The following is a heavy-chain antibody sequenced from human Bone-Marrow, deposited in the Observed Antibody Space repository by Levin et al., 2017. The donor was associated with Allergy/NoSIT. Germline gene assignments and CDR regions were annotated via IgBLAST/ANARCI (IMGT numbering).Heavy chain of an antibody. CDR1: GFTFINFG. D-gene: IGHD2-21*02. CDR3: TREVTYYFDF. CDR2: ISTKNGKT. Sequence: VASVKVSCKASGFTFINFGISWVRQAPGQGLDWMGWISTKNGKTNYAQKFQGRVTMTTDTSTSTAYMELRSLRSDDTAVYYCTREVTYYFDFWGQGTLVTVSS. V-gene: IGHV1-18*01. J-gene: IGHJ4*02.